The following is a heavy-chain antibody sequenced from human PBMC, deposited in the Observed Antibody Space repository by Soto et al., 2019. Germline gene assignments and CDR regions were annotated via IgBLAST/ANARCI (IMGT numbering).Heavy chain of an antibody. CDR3: ARKGVSLERRWGVRGMDV. CDR2: ISSSSSYI. J-gene: IGHJ6*02. D-gene: IGHD1-1*01. V-gene: IGHV3-21*01. Sequence: EVQLVESGGGLVKPGGSLRLSCAASGFTFSSYSMNWVRQAPGKGLEWVSSISSSSSYIYYADSVKGRFTISRDNAKNSLYLQMNSLRAEDKAVYYCARKGVSLERRWGVRGMDVWGQGTTVTVSS. CDR1: GFTFSSYS.